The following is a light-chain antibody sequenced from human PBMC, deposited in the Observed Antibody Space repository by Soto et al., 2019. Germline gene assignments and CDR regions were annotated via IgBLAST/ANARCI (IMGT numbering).Light chain of an antibody. Sequence: EIVMTQSPLTLPVTPGEAASISCRSSESLLYNNTSNYLDWYVQKPGQSPQLLIYFGSNLAPGVPDRFSGSGSGTDFTLKINRVEAEDVGTYYCMQALQSLTFGQATRLEIK. CDR1: ESLLYNNTSNY. J-gene: IGKJ5*01. CDR2: FGS. V-gene: IGKV2-28*01. CDR3: MQALQSLT.